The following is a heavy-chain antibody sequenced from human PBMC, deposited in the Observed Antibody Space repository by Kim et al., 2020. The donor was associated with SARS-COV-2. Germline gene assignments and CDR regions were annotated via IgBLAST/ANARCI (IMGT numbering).Heavy chain of an antibody. CDR2: IYYSGST. Sequence: SETLSLTCTVSGGSISSSSYYWGWIRQPPGKGLEWIGSIYYSGSTYYNPSLNSRVTISVDTSKNQFSLKLSSVTAADTAVYYCARRLRSSSWYGNYFDYWGQGTLVTVSS. D-gene: IGHD6-13*01. CDR1: GGSISSSSYY. J-gene: IGHJ4*02. CDR3: ARRLRSSSWYGNYFDY. V-gene: IGHV4-39*01.